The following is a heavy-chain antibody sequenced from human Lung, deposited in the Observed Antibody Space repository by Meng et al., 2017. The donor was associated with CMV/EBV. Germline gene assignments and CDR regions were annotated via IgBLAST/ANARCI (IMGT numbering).Heavy chain of an antibody. CDR2: IDDSGST. Sequence: QGSLQGSGPGLVKPSGTLSLPGVVSVVSISSNIRWTWVRQPPGKGLEWIGDIDDSGSTNYNPSLNSRISISLDKSKNHFSLKVNSVTAADTAVYYCARGKQDAWELLAYWGQGALVTVSS. V-gene: IGHV4-4*02. CDR3: ARGKQDAWELLAY. CDR1: VVSISSNIR. D-gene: IGHD1-26*01. J-gene: IGHJ4*02.